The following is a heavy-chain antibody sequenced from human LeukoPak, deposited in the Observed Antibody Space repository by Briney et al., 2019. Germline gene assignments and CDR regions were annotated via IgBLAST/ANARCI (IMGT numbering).Heavy chain of an antibody. Sequence: VASVKVSCKASGYTFTSYYMHWVRQAPGQGLGWMGWISAYNGNTNYAQKLQGRVTMTTDTSTSTAYMELRSLRSDDTAVYYCASHLESRYDSSGYYTPWGQGTLVTVSS. CDR1: GYTFTSYY. J-gene: IGHJ5*02. CDR3: ASHLESRYDSSGYYTP. CDR2: ISAYNGNT. D-gene: IGHD3-22*01. V-gene: IGHV1-18*04.